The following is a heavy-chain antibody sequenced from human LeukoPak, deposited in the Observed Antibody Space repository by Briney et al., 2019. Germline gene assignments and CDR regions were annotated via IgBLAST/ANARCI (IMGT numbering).Heavy chain of an antibody. CDR1: GYSISSGYY. V-gene: IGHV4-38-2*02. J-gene: IGHJ4*02. Sequence: SETLSLTCTVSGYSISSGYYWGWIRQPPGKGLEWIGSIYHSGSTYYNPSLKSRVTISVDTSKNQFSLKLSSVTAADTAVYYCARWSSSAYFDYWGQGTLVTVSS. CDR2: IYHSGST. D-gene: IGHD6-6*01. CDR3: ARWSSSAYFDY.